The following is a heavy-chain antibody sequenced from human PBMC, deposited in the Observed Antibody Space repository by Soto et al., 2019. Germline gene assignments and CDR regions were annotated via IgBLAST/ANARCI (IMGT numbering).Heavy chain of an antibody. J-gene: IGHJ3*02. D-gene: IGHD4-17*01. Sequence: QVQLVESGGGVVQPGRSLRLSCAASGFTFSSYGMHWVRQAPGKGLEWVAVIWDGGSNTYYADSVKGRFTISRDNSKNTLYLKMNSLRAEDTAVYYCARDQYDYGDDVIGDAFDIWGQGTMVTVSS. V-gene: IGHV3-33*01. CDR3: ARDQYDYGDDVIGDAFDI. CDR1: GFTFSSYG. CDR2: IWDGGSNT.